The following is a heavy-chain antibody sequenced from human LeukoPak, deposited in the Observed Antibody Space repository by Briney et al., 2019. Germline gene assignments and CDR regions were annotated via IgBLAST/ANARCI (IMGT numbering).Heavy chain of an antibody. CDR1: GGSISSGGYY. D-gene: IGHD2-2*01. V-gene: IGHV4-31*03. CDR2: IYYSGST. CDR3: ARGSEEKIVVVPAAFEGPGMDV. J-gene: IGHJ6*02. Sequence: SETLSLTCTVSGGSISSGGYYWSWIRQHPGKGLEWIGYIYYSGSTYYNPSLKSRVTISVDTSKNQFSLKLSSVTAADTAVYYCARGSEEKIVVVPAAFEGPGMDVWGQGTTVTVSS.